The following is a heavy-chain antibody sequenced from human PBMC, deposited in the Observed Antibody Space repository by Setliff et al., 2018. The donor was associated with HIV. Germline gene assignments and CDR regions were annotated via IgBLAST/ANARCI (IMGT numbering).Heavy chain of an antibody. J-gene: IGHJ4*02. D-gene: IGHD6-13*01. CDR3: ARVSISWSVDY. Sequence: TLSLTCTVSGDSITGSHYYWSWIRQPPGKGLEWIGYIYYSGGTSYNPSLKSRVSIFVDASKNQFSLKVNSVTAADTAVYYCARVSISWSVDYWGQGTLVTVSS. CDR1: GDSITGSHYY. CDR2: IYYSGGT. V-gene: IGHV4-61*01.